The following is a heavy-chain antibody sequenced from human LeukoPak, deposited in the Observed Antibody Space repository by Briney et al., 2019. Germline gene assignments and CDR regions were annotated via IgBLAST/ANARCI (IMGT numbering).Heavy chain of an antibody. CDR3: AIRDYDYVWGSYRAFDI. V-gene: IGHV4-34*01. J-gene: IGHJ3*02. D-gene: IGHD3-16*02. CDR2: INHSGST. Sequence: SETLSLTCAVYGGSFSGYYWSWVRQPPGKGLEWIGEINHSGSTNYNPSLKSRVTISVDTSKNQFSLKLSSVTAADTTVYYCAIRDYDYVWGSYRAFDISGGGRMVTVSS. CDR1: GGSFSGYY.